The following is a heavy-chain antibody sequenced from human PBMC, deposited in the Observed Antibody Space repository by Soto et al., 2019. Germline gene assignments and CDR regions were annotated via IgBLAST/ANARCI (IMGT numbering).Heavy chain of an antibody. CDR3: AAFISPNSSGYYYLDY. V-gene: IGHV1-58*01. Sequence: GASVKVSCKASGFTFTSSAVQWVRQARGQRLEWIGWIVVGSGNTNYAQKFQERVTITRDMSTSTAYMELSSLRSEDTAVYYCAAFISPNSSGYYYLDYWGQGTLVTVSS. D-gene: IGHD3-22*01. CDR2: IVVGSGNT. J-gene: IGHJ4*02. CDR1: GFTFTSSA.